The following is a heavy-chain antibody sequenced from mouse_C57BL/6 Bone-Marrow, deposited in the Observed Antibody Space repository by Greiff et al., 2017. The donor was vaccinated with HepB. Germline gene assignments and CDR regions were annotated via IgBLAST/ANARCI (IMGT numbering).Heavy chain of an antibody. V-gene: IGHV2-9-1*01. CDR2: IWTGGGT. D-gene: IGHD2-4*01. Sequence: VKLVESGPGLVAPSQSLSITCTVSGFSLTSYAISWVRQPPGKGLEWLGVIWTGGGTNYNSALKSRLSISKDNSKSQVFLKMNSLQTDDTARYYCARNRENDYERAMDYWGQGTSVTVSS. J-gene: IGHJ4*01. CDR1: GFSLTSYA. CDR3: ARNRENDYERAMDY.